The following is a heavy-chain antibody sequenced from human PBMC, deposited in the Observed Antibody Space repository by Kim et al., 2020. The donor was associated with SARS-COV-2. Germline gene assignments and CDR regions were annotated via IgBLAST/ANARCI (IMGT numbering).Heavy chain of an antibody. J-gene: IGHJ3*02. Sequence: KSRVTISVDTSKNQFSLKLSSGTAADTAVYYCARPHNVNTMIVPLDAFDIWGQGTMVTVSS. CDR3: ARPHNVNTMIVPLDAFDI. V-gene: IGHV4-39*01. D-gene: IGHD3-22*01.